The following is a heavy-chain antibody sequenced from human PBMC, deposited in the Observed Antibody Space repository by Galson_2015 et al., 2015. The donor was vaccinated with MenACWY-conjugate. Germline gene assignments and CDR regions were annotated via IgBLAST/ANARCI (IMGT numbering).Heavy chain of an antibody. CDR3: TSLLNYYDSSGYYYHIVDY. J-gene: IGHJ4*02. CDR2: IRSKANSYAT. D-gene: IGHD3-22*01. V-gene: IGHV3-73*01. CDR1: GFTFSGSA. Sequence: SLRLSCAASGFTFSGSAMHWVRQASGKGLEWVGRIRSKANSYATAYAASVKGRFTISRDDSKNTAYLQMNSLKTEDTAVYYCTSLLNYYDSSGYYYHIVDYWGQGSLVTVSS.